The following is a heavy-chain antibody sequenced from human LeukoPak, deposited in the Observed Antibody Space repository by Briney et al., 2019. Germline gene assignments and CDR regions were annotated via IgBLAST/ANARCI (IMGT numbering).Heavy chain of an antibody. D-gene: IGHD3-22*01. J-gene: IGHJ4*02. CDR1: GFTFSSYA. V-gene: IGHV3-64*01. Sequence: GGSLRLSCAASGFTFSSYAMHWVRQAPGKGLEYVSAISSNGGSTYYANSVKGRFTISRDNSKNTLYLQMNSLRAEDTAVYYCARSPYYYDSSGYPALCFDYWGQGTLVTVSS. CDR2: ISSNGGST. CDR3: ARSPYYYDSSGYPALCFDY.